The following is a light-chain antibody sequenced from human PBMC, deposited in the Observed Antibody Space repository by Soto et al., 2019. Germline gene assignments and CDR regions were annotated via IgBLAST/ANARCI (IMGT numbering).Light chain of an antibody. CDR3: MQALQTPLT. V-gene: IGKV2-28*01. CDR1: QSLLHSNGYNY. CDR2: LGS. Sequence: DIVMTQSPLSLPVTPGEPASISCRSSQSLLHSNGYNYLDWYLQKPGQSPQLLIYLGSNRASGVPDRFSGSGSGTGFTLKISRVEAEDFGVYYCMQALQTPLTFGGGTKVEIK. J-gene: IGKJ4*01.